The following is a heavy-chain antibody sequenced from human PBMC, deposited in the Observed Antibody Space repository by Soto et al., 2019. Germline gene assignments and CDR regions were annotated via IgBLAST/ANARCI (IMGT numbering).Heavy chain of an antibody. CDR3: ARSWDDIVGATLGGMDV. CDR1: GGSISSSNW. CDR2: IYHSGST. V-gene: IGHV4-4*02. Sequence: QVQLQESGPGLVKPSGTLSLTCAVSGGSISSSNWWSWVRQPPGKGLEWIGEIYHSGSTNYNPSLRRRVTISVDKSKNQFSLKLSSVTAADTAVYYCARSWDDIVGATLGGMDVWGQGTTVTVSS. J-gene: IGHJ6*02. D-gene: IGHD1-26*01.